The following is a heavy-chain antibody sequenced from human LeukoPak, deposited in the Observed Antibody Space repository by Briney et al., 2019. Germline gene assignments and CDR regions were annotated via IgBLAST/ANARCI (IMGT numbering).Heavy chain of an antibody. CDR3: AKSFSWYYYDSIGYLGDAFDI. CDR2: ISGSGGIA. CDR1: GFTFSSYA. J-gene: IGHJ3*02. D-gene: IGHD3-22*01. Sequence: SGGSLRLSCAASGFTFSSYAMSWVRQAPGKGLEWVSAISGSGGIAYYADSVKGRFTISRDNSKNTLYLQMNNLRAEETGVYYCAKSFSWYYYDSIGYLGDAFDIWGHGTMVTVSS. V-gene: IGHV3-23*01.